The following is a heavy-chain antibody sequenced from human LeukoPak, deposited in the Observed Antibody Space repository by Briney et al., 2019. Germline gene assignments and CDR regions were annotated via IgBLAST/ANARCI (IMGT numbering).Heavy chain of an antibody. CDR3: ARVREQQASPPYNWFDP. V-gene: IGHV4-34*01. J-gene: IGHJ5*02. CDR2: ISYSGDT. CDR1: DGSVSGYY. Sequence: SETLSLTCGVYDGSVSGYYWSWIRQPPGKGLEWTGDISYSGDTNYNPSLKSRVTISVDTSKNQFSLKLSSVTAADTAVYYCARVREQQASPPYNWFDPWGHGTLVTVSS. D-gene: IGHD6-13*01.